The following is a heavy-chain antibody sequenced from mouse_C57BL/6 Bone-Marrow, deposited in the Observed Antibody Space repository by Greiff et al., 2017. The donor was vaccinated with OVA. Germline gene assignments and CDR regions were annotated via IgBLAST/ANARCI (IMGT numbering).Heavy chain of an antibody. D-gene: IGHD2-10*01. CDR3: AREGSYYPFAY. CDR2: ISYDGSN. CDR1: GYSITSGYY. V-gene: IGHV3-6*01. Sequence: EVHLVESGPGLVKPSQSLSLTCSVTGYSITSGYYWNWIRQFPGNKLEWMGYISYDGSNNYNPSLKNRISITRDTSKNQFFLKLNSVTTEDTATYYCAREGSYYPFAYWGQGTLVTVSA. J-gene: IGHJ3*01.